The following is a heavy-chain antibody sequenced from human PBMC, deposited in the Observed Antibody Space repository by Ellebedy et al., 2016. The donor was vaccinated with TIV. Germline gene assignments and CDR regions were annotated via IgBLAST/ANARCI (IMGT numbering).Heavy chain of an antibody. CDR3: ARDQGYYDSSGWAYFGY. Sequence: GESLKISXAASGFTFSSYAMHWVRQAPGKGLEWVAVISYDGSNKYYADSVKGRFTISRDNSKNTLYPQMNSLRAEDTAVYYCARDQGYYDSSGWAYFGYWGQGTLVTVSS. D-gene: IGHD3-22*01. V-gene: IGHV3-30-3*01. CDR2: ISYDGSNK. J-gene: IGHJ4*02. CDR1: GFTFSSYA.